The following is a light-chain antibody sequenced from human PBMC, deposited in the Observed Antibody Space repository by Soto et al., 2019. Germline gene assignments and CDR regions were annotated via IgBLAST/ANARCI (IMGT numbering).Light chain of an antibody. CDR1: SSNIGSNS. V-gene: IGLV1-44*01. Sequence: QAVVTQPPSASGTPGQRVTISCSGSSSNIGSNSVSWYQQLPGTAPKFFIYGNNIRPSGVPDRFSGSKSGTSASLAITGLQADDEADYYCHSYDRSLSGSVFGGGTQLTVL. CDR3: HSYDRSLSGSV. J-gene: IGLJ3*02. CDR2: GNN.